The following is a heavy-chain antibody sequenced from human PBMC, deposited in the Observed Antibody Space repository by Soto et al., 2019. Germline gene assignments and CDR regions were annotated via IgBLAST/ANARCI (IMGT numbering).Heavy chain of an antibody. CDR1: GFTFRDYA. D-gene: IGHD2-21*02. Sequence: EVQLLESGGGLVQPGGSLRLSCEASGFTFRDYAMSWVRQAPGKGLEWVSSIFGGGNNPYSADSVKGRFSISRDNSKNMLYLQMDSLRVEDTAVYYCATQEGDPVNRYYFDHWGQGTLVAVSS. CDR3: ATQEGDPVNRYYFDH. CDR2: IFGGGNNP. J-gene: IGHJ4*02. V-gene: IGHV3-23*03.